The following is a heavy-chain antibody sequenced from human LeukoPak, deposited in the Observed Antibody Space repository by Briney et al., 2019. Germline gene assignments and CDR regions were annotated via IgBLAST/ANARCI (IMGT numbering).Heavy chain of an antibody. CDR3: APTSEAYTSNWSV. V-gene: IGHV1-2*02. J-gene: IGHJ4*02. Sequence: GASVKVACKTSGYRFTDDYIHWVRQAPGQGLEWMGWINPDTNFTNYAPKFRGRVIMTGDTSISTAYMEVRRLTFDDTAIYYCAPTSEAYTSNWSVWGQGTLVTVSP. CDR1: GYRFTDDY. D-gene: IGHD3-16*01. CDR2: INPDTNFT.